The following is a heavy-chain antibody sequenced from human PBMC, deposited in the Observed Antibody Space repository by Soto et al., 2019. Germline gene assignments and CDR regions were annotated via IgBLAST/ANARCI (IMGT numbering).Heavy chain of an antibody. Sequence: LSLTCAVSGFSISSGNWLTCVRQSPQRGLEYIGEIFHDGTANYYPSFERRVAISVDTSKNQFSLKLTSVTAADTAIYFCARLVYDTRLNYMYFDFWGQGTLVTVSS. V-gene: IGHV4-4*01. CDR2: IFHDGTA. CDR3: ARLVYDTRLNYMYFDF. D-gene: IGHD3-10*01. J-gene: IGHJ4*02. CDR1: GFSISSGNW.